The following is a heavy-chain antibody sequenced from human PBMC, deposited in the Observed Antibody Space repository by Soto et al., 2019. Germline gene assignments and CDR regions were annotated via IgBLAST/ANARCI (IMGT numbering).Heavy chain of an antibody. CDR2: IYGGGTT. J-gene: IGHJ4*02. V-gene: IGHV3-53*01. CDR1: GFAGISKY. Sequence: GGSMRLSCTASGFAGISKYMTCVRQAPGKGLEWVSVIYGGGTTYYADSVKGRFTISRDTSKNTLYLQMNSLRAEDTAVYYCVQTTGWPGFDFWGQGTLVTVSS. D-gene: IGHD6-19*01. CDR3: VQTTGWPGFDF.